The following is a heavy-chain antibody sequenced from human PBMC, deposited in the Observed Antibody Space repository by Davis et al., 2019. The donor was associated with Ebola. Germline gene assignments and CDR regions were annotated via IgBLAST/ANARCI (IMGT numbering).Heavy chain of an antibody. CDR2: IKEDGGDK. Sequence: GESLKISCVASRFPFSIRWMTWVRQAPGKGLEWVANIKEDGGDKYYVDSVEGRFTISRDNVKNSLYLQMNFLRADDTAVYYCASISLAASYFDYWGQGALVTVSS. CDR1: RFPFSIRW. J-gene: IGHJ4*02. D-gene: IGHD6-19*01. V-gene: IGHV3-7*03. CDR3: ASISLAASYFDY.